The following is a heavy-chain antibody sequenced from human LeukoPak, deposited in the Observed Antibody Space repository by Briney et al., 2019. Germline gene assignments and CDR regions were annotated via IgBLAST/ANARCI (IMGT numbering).Heavy chain of an antibody. CDR1: GGSISSYY. CDR2: IYYSGST. V-gene: IGHV4-59*01. Sequence: KPSETLSLTCTVPGGSISSYYWSWIRQPPGKGLEWIGYIYYSGSTNYNPSLKSRVTISVDTSKNQFSLKLSSVTAADTAVYYCARVVDCSGGSCYIPWGQGTLVTVSS. CDR3: ARVVDCSGGSCYIP. D-gene: IGHD2-15*01. J-gene: IGHJ5*02.